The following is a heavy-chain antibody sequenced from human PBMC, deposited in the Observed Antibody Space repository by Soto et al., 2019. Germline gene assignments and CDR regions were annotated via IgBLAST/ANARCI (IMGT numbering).Heavy chain of an antibody. V-gene: IGHV3-33*01. Sequence: RRLSCAASGFTFSSYGMHWVRQAPGKGLEWVAVIWYDGSNKYYADSVKGRFTISRDNSKNTLYLQMNSLRAEDTAVYYCARGATMIVPGGMDVWGQGTTVTVSS. CDR3: ARGATMIVPGGMDV. CDR2: IWYDGSNK. D-gene: IGHD3-22*01. CDR1: GFTFSSYG. J-gene: IGHJ6*02.